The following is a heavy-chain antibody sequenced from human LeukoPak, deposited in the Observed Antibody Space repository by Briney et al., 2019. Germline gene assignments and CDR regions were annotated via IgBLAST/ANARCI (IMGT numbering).Heavy chain of an antibody. CDR2: IWYDGSNK. CDR1: GFTFSSYG. CDR3: AKVRAYNWNYVDYFAY. D-gene: IGHD1-7*01. V-gene: IGHV3-33*06. Sequence: PGGSLRLSCAASGFTFSSYGMHWVRQAPGKGLEWVAVIWYDGSNKYYADSVKGRFTISRDNSKNTLYLQMNSLRAEDTAVYYCAKVRAYNWNYVDYFAYWGQGTLVTVSS. J-gene: IGHJ4*02.